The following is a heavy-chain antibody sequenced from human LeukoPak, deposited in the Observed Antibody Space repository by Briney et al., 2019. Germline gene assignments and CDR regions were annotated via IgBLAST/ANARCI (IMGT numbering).Heavy chain of an antibody. J-gene: IGHJ3*01. CDR3: VRDKGGRSGAIYYDAFDV. V-gene: IGHV3-7*01. D-gene: IGHD1-26*01. CDR2: IDQGGSTK. CDR1: GFTFNTYW. Sequence: GGSLRLSCAASGFTFNTYWMIWVRQAPGKGLEWVANIDQGGSTKYYVDSLKGRFTISRDNARNSLYLQMNSLRAEDTAVYYCVRDKGGRSGAIYYDAFDVWGQGTMVTVSS.